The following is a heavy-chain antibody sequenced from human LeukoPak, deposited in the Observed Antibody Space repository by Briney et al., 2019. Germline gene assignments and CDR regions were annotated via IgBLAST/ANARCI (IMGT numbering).Heavy chain of an antibody. CDR2: IWYDGSNK. D-gene: IGHD2-15*01. J-gene: IGHJ3*02. V-gene: IGHV3-30*18. Sequence: PGRSLRLSCAASGFTFSSYGMHWVRQAPGKGLEWVAVIWYDGSNKYYADSVKGRFTISRDNSKNTLYLQMNSLRAEDTAVYYCAKDRETYCSGGSCYGARGPLGDAFDIWGQGTMVTVSS. CDR1: GFTFSSYG. CDR3: AKDRETYCSGGSCYGARGPLGDAFDI.